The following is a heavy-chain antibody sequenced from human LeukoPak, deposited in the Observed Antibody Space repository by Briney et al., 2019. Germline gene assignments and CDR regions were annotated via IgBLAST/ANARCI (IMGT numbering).Heavy chain of an antibody. CDR3: AQPYSSGPL. CDR2: INHSGST. D-gene: IGHD6-19*01. Sequence: SETLSLTCAVYVGSFDGYYWSWIRQPPGKGLEWIGEINHSGSTNYNPSLKSRVTISVDTSKNQFSLKLSSVTAADTAVYYCAQPYSSGPLWGQGTMVTVSS. CDR1: VGSFDGYY. V-gene: IGHV4-34*01. J-gene: IGHJ3*01.